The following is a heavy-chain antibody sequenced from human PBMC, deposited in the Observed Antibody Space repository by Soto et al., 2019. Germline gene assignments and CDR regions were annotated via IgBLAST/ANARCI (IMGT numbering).Heavy chain of an antibody. D-gene: IGHD3-22*01. CDR1: GGSLSRKCYF. Sequence: ASETLSLPRTVSGGSLSRKCYFWGGIRQAPGRVLDWIVSIYNIVSTYSNPSLKSRVTISVDTSKNHFSLKLSSVTAADTVLFYCARLGITMIVVVTPVDIWGQGTMVTVSS. CDR3: ARLGITMIVVVTPVDI. CDR2: IYNIVST. J-gene: IGHJ3*02. V-gene: IGHV4-39*01.